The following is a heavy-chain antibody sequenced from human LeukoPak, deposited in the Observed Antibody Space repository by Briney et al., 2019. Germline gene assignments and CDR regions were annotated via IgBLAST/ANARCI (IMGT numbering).Heavy chain of an antibody. Sequence: GGSLRLSCVATGFSFRDRYMSWIRQAPGKGMEWVAYISPNSDNIHYADSVKGRFTISRDNAKNSLFLQVNSLRAEDTAVYYCVRETGWLFDFWGQGTLVIVSS. CDR3: VRETGWLFDF. D-gene: IGHD5-12*01. J-gene: IGHJ4*02. CDR2: ISPNSDNI. V-gene: IGHV3-11*04. CDR1: GFSFRDRY.